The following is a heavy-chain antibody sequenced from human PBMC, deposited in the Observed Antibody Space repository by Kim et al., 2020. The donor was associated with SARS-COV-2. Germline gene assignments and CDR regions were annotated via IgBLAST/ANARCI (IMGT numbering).Heavy chain of an antibody. CDR3: ARGAYYPWSGWGRLNWFDP. CDR1: GGSFSGYY. CDR2: INHSGST. V-gene: IGHV4-34*01. J-gene: IGHJ5*02. D-gene: IGHD3-3*01. Sequence: SETLSLTCAVYGGSFSGYYWSWIRQPPGKGLEWIGEINHSGSTNYNPSLKSRVTISVDTSKNQFSLKLSSVTAADTAVYYCARGAYYPWSGWGRLNWFDPWGQGTLVTVSS.